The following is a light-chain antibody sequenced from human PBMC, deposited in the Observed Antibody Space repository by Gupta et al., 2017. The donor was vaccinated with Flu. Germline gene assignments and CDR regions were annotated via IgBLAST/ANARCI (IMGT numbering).Light chain of an antibody. J-gene: IGKJ3*01. V-gene: IGKV3-11*01. CDR1: QDIMTY. CDR2: DAS. CDR3: QQRGNWPPPFT. Sequence: EIVLTQSPATLSLSPGERATLSCRASQDIMTYLAWYQQKPGQTPRLLIYDASKRATGIPARFSGSGSGTDFTLTISSLEPEDFAVYYCQQRGNWPPPFTFGPGTKVDIK.